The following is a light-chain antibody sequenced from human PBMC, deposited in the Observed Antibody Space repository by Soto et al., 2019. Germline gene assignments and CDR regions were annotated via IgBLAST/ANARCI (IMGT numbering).Light chain of an antibody. CDR3: QQYGSSPRT. CDR1: QSVYSSQ. CDR2: GAS. V-gene: IGKV3-20*01. J-gene: IGKJ1*01. Sequence: EIVLTQSPGTLSLSPGERATLSCRASQSVYSSQLAWYQQKPGQTPRGLIYGASLRATGVPDRFSGSGSGTDFTLTIARLEPEDFVVYYCQQYGSSPRTFGQGTKVELK.